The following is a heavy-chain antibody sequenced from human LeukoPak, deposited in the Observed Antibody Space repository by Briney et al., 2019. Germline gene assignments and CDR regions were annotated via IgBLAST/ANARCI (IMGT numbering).Heavy chain of an antibody. CDR1: GGSFSGYY. J-gene: IGHJ4*02. V-gene: IGHV4-34*01. Sequence: SETLSLTCAVYGGSFSGYYWSWIRQPPGKGLEWIGEINHSGSTNYNPSLKSRVTISVDTSKNQFSLKLSSVTAADTAVYYCARRGSGWYYFDYWGQGTLVTVSS. CDR3: ARRGSGWYYFDY. CDR2: INHSGST. D-gene: IGHD6-19*01.